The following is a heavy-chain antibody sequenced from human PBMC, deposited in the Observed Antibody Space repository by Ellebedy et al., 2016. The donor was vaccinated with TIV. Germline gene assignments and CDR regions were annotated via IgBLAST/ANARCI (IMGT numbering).Heavy chain of an antibody. CDR1: GFTFSSYS. CDR3: AEVRVWYGDAVNS. CDR2: ASDGGHGT. J-gene: IGHJ4*02. Sequence: GESLKISCAASGFTFSSYSMIWVRQAPGKGLEWVSSASDGGHGTDYAASVEGRFTISRDHSQSTIYLQMDSLRADDTAVYYCAEVRVWYGDAVNSWGPGTRVTVSS. V-gene: IGHV3-23*01. D-gene: IGHD3-10*01.